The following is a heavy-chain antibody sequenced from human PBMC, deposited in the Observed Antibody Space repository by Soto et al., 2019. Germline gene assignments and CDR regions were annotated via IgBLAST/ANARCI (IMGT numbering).Heavy chain of an antibody. V-gene: IGHV1-18*04. CDR1: GYTFTSYG. CDR2: ISAYNGNT. D-gene: IGHD3-3*01. CDR3: ARSSITIFGVVEYYFDY. Sequence: GASVKVSCKASGYTFTSYGISWVRQAPGQGFEWMGWISAYNGNTNYAQKLQGRVTMTTDTSTSTAYMELRSLRSDDTAVYYCARSSITIFGVVEYYFDYWGQGTLVTVSS. J-gene: IGHJ4*02.